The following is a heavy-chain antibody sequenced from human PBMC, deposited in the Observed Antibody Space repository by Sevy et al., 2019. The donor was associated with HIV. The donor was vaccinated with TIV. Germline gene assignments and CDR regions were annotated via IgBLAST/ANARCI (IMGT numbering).Heavy chain of an antibody. CDR2: IDTTGTAI. V-gene: IGHV3-48*03. D-gene: IGHD3-22*01. CDR3: VRDTHRSGYYGVTFPRASDL. J-gene: IGHJ5*02. CDR1: GFDFRSYE. Sequence: GGSLRLSCAASGFDFRSYEMSWVRQAPGKGLQWVSYIDTTGTAIYADSVKGRFTISRDNAKNSLFLQIYGLRPGDTAVYYCVRDTHRSGYYGVTFPRASDLWGQGTLVTVSS.